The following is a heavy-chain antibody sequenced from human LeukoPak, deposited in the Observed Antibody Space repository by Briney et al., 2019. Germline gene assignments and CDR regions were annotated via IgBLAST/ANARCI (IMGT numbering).Heavy chain of an antibody. CDR3: TTGNCGN. Sequence: GGSLRLSCAASGFTFTYAWMSWVRQAPGRGLEWVGRIKSNTAGGTTDYAAPVKGRFTISRDDSKNTMYLQMNSLKAEDTAVYYCTTGNCGNWGQGTLVTVSS. CDR1: GFTFTYAW. CDR2: IKSNTAGGTT. J-gene: IGHJ4*02. V-gene: IGHV3-15*01. D-gene: IGHD2-21*01.